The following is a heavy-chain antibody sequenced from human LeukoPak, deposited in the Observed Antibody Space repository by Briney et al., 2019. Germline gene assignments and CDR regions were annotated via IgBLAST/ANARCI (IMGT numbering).Heavy chain of an antibody. D-gene: IGHD6-19*01. Sequence: ASVKVSCKASGYTFTSYGISWVRQAPGQGLEWMGWISAYNGNTNYAQKLQGRVTMTTDTSTSTAYMELRSLRSDDTAVYYCARLKSAVAGPLVNYYYYMDVWGKGTTVTVSS. J-gene: IGHJ6*03. CDR1: GYTFTSYG. CDR3: ARLKSAVAGPLVNYYYYMDV. V-gene: IGHV1-18*01. CDR2: ISAYNGNT.